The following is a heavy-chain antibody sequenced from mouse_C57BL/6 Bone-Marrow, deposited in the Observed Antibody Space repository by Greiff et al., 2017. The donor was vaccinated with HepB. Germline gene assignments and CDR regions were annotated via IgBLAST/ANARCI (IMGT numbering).Heavy chain of an antibody. CDR2: ISDGGSYT. D-gene: IGHD2-1*01. J-gene: IGHJ4*01. Sequence: EVKLVESGGGLVKPGGSLKLSCAASGFTFSSYAMSWVRQTPEKRLEWVATISDGGSYTYYPDNVKGRFTISRDNAKNNLYLQMSHLKSEDTAMYYCARFLPRAMDYWGQGTSVTGSS. V-gene: IGHV5-4*03. CDR1: GFTFSSYA. CDR3: ARFLPRAMDY.